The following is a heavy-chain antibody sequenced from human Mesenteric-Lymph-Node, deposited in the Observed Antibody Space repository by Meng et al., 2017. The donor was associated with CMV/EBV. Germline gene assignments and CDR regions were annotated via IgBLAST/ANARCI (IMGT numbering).Heavy chain of an antibody. V-gene: IGHV4-39*07. D-gene: IGHD3-9*01. J-gene: IGHJ5*02. Sequence: GSLRLSCTVSGGSISSNTYFWGWLRQPPGKGLEWIGSIYYSGNTYYNPSLESRVTISVDTSKNQFSLKLNSVTAADTAVYYCARDHTTMISHRGLGYFRLDPWGQGALVTVSS. CDR2: IYYSGNT. CDR3: ARDHTTMISHRGLGYFRLDP. CDR1: GGSISSNTYF.